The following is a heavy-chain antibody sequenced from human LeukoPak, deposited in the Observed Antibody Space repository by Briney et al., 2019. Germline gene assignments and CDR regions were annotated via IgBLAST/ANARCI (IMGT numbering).Heavy chain of an antibody. D-gene: IGHD2-2*01. CDR1: GYSISSGYY. CDR2: IYHSGST. Sequence: SETLSLTCTVSGYSISSGYYWGWIRQPPGKGLEWIGSIYHSGSTYYNPSLKSRVTISVDTSKNQFSLKLNSVTAADTAVYYSARGSVVSTYYFDYWGQGTLVTVSS. J-gene: IGHJ4*02. CDR3: ARGSVVSTYYFDY. V-gene: IGHV4-38-2*02.